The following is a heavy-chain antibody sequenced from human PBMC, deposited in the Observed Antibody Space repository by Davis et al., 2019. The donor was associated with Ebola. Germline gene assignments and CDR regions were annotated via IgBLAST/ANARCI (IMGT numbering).Heavy chain of an antibody. D-gene: IGHD3-3*01. V-gene: IGHV4-59*01. J-gene: IGHJ5*02. CDR2: IYYSGGT. CDR3: ARVDYDFWSGYFSSNWFDP. CDR1: GGSISSYY. Sequence: SETLSLTCTVSGGSISSYYWSWIRQPPGKGLEWIGYIYYSGGTNYNPSLKSRVTISVDTSKNQFSLKLSSVTAADTAVYYCARVDYDFWSGYFSSNWFDPWGQGTLVTVSS.